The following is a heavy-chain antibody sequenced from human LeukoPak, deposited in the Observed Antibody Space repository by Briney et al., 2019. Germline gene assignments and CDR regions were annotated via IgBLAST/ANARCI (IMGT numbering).Heavy chain of an antibody. CDR3: ARGPKGSSYPSYNWFDP. V-gene: IGHV3-21*01. D-gene: IGHD2-2*01. J-gene: IGHJ5*02. CDR2: ISSSSSYI. Sequence: GGSLRLSCAASGFTFSSYSMNWVRQAPGKGPEWVSSISSSSSYIYYADSVKGRFTISRDNAKNSLYLQMNSLRAEDTAVYYCARGPKGSSYPSYNWFDPWGQGTLVTVSS. CDR1: GFTFSSYS.